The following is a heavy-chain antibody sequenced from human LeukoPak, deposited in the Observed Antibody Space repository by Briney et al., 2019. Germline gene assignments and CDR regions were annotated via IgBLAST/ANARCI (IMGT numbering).Heavy chain of an antibody. CDR2: SYTSEST. CDR1: SGSISSYC. Sequence: SQTLSLTCPVSSGSISSYCWSCVRQPPGEGLEWIGYSYTSESTNYNPSLKSRVTISVDTSKNQFSLKLSSVTAADTAVYYCARPTNSSSFGILDAFDIWGQGTMVTVSS. D-gene: IGHD6-6*01. CDR3: ARPTNSSSFGILDAFDI. V-gene: IGHV4-4*09. J-gene: IGHJ3*02.